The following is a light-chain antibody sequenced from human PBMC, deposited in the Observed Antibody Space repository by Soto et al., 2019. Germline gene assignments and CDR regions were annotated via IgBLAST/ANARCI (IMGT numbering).Light chain of an antibody. Sequence: DIVMTHSADSLAVSLGDRGTINCKSSQSVFSNSNNKKYLAWYQQKPGQPPKLLIHWASIRESGVPDRFSGSGSGTDFTLTINSLQAEDVAVYYCQQYYSTPWTFGQGTKVDIK. CDR2: WAS. V-gene: IGKV4-1*01. CDR1: QSVFSNSNNKKY. CDR3: QQYYSTPWT. J-gene: IGKJ1*01.